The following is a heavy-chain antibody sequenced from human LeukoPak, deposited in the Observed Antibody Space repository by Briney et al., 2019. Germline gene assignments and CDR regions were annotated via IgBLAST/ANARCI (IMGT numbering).Heavy chain of an antibody. D-gene: IGHD6-19*01. J-gene: IGHJ4*02. V-gene: IGHV3-23*01. CDR2: ISGGGGGT. CDR3: AKLSSYSSFH. Sequence: GGSLRLSCAASGFTFSISAMSWVRQAPGKGLEWVSAISGGGGGTYYADSAKGRFTISRDNSKNTLYLQMNSLRAEDTAVYYCAKLSSYSSFHWGQGTLVTVSS. CDR1: GFTFSISA.